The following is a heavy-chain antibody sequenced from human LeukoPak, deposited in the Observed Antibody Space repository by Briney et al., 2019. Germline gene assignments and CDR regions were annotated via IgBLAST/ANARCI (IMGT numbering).Heavy chain of an antibody. Sequence: PSETLSLTCTVSGDSINNNYWSWIRQPPGKGLEWIGRIYTSGSTNYNPSLKSRVTMSVDTTKNQFSLKLSSVTAADTAVYYCARAQSDVLLRDTAMVNWFDPWGQGTLVTVSS. V-gene: IGHV4-4*07. CDR1: GDSINNNY. J-gene: IGHJ5*02. CDR2: IYTSGST. CDR3: ARAQSDVLLRDTAMVNWFDP. D-gene: IGHD5-18*01.